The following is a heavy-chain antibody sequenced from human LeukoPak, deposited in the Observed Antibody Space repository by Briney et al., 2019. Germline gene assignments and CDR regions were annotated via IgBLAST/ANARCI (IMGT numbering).Heavy chain of an antibody. J-gene: IGHJ4*02. D-gene: IGHD4-17*01. CDR2: VYPNSGGP. CDR1: AYTFIGYY. CDR3: ASKGETFGDSDF. V-gene: IGHV1-2*02. Sequence: VASVKVSCKASAYTFIGYYIHWVRQAPGQGLEWMGWVYPNSGGPNYAQKFQRRVTMPRDTSIRTAYMELSRLRSDDTAVYYCASKGETFGDSDFCGQGTLVTVSS.